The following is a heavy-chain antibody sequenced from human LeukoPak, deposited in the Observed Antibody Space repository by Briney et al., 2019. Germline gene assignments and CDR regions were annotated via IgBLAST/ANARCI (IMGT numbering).Heavy chain of an antibody. Sequence: GGPLRLSCAASGFTFSSYGIHWVRQAPGKGLEWVAVVWYDGSEKYYADSVKGRFTISRDNSKNTLYLQMNSLRAEDTAIYYCARDRGDPDYYFDQWGQGTLVTVSS. D-gene: IGHD7-27*01. CDR1: GFTFSSYG. CDR2: VWYDGSEK. J-gene: IGHJ4*02. CDR3: ARDRGDPDYYFDQ. V-gene: IGHV3-33*01.